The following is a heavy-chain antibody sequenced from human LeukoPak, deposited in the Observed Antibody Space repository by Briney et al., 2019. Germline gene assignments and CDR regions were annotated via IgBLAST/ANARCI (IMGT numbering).Heavy chain of an antibody. D-gene: IGHD6-13*01. V-gene: IGHV3-43*02. Sequence: GGSLRLSCAASGFTFDDYAMHWVRQAPGKGLEWVSLISGDGGSTYYGDSVKGRFTVSRDNSKNSLYLQMNSLRTEDTALYYCAKLDYSSSQMDYWGQGTLVTVSS. J-gene: IGHJ4*02. CDR1: GFTFDDYA. CDR2: ISGDGGST. CDR3: AKLDYSSSQMDY.